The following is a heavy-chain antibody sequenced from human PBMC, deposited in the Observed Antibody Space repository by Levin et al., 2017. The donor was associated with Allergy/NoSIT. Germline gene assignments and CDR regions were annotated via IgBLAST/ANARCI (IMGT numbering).Heavy chain of an antibody. CDR3: GRITRSGHYVDF. CDR2: VYNTGTA. J-gene: IGHJ4*02. D-gene: IGHD2-15*01. CDR1: GYSITSGFF. Sequence: SETLSLNCLVSGYSITSGFFWGWIRQSPGRRPEWLGHVYNTGTAYYSPSLQSRLPISVDTSRNQFSLKLHSVTAADTAVYFCGRITRSGHYVDFWGQGILVTVS. V-gene: IGHV4-38-2*01.